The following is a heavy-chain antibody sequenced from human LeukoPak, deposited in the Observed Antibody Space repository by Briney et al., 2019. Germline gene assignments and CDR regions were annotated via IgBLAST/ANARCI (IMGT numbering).Heavy chain of an antibody. V-gene: IGHV3-15*01. CDR3: TTSYDILTGSLDY. D-gene: IGHD3-9*01. CDR2: IKSKTDGGTT. J-gene: IGHJ4*02. Sequence: GGSLRLSCAASGFTFSNAWMSWVRQAPGKGLEWVGRIKSKTDGGTTDYAAPVKGRFTISRDDSKNTLYLQVNSLKTEDTAVYYCTTSYDILTGSLDYWGQGTLVTVSS. CDR1: GFTFSNAW.